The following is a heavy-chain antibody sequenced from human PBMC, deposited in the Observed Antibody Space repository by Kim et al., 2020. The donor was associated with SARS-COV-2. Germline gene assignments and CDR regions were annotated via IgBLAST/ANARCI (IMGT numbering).Heavy chain of an antibody. D-gene: IGHD4-17*01. Sequence: GGSLRLSCTTSGFNFDEYAISWFRQTPGKGLEWVGFFRSKGYGGTADYAASVIGRFTISRDDSKGIAYLQMNGLKTEDTAVYYCTRGFRRTTVTTADFWG. J-gene: IGHJ6*01. CDR3: TRGFRRTTVTTADF. CDR2: FRSKGYGGTA. CDR1: GFNFDEYA. V-gene: IGHV3-49*03.